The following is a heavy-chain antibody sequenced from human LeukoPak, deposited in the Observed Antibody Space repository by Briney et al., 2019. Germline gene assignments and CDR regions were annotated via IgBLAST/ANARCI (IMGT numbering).Heavy chain of an antibody. CDR3: ARGPRYNWNDGYFDY. CDR2: ISAYNGNT. CDR1: GFTFTSYA. J-gene: IGHJ4*02. Sequence: GRSLRLSCAASGFTFTSYAMHWVRQAPGQRLEWMGWISAYNGNTNYAQKLQGRVTMTTDTSTSTAYMELRSLRSDDTAVYYCARGPRYNWNDGYFDYWGQGTLVTVSS. V-gene: IGHV1-18*01. D-gene: IGHD1-1*01.